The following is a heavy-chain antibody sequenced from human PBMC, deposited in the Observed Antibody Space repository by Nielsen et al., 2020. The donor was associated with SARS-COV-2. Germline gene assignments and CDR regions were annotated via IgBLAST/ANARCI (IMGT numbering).Heavy chain of an antibody. CDR3: ARARYADY. D-gene: IGHD2-8*01. Sequence: GGSLRLSCAASGFTVSRYWMNWVRQAPGKGLEWVANINEDGSEKNFVDSVKGRFTISRDNAKNSLYLDMKSLRVEDTAVYYCARARYADYWGQGTLVTVSS. J-gene: IGHJ4*02. CDR2: INEDGSEK. V-gene: IGHV3-7*04. CDR1: GFTVSRYW.